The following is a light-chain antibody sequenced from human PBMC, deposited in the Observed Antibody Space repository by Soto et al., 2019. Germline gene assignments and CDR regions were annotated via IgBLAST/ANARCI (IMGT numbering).Light chain of an antibody. J-gene: IGKJ3*01. V-gene: IGKV3-20*01. Sequence: IVLTQSPGTLSLSPGERATLSCRASQSVSSSYLGWYQQKPGQAPRLLIYGASSRATGIPDRFSGSGSGTDFTLTICRLEPEDFAVYYCQQYGSSFSFTFGPGTKVDIK. CDR1: QSVSSSY. CDR2: GAS. CDR3: QQYGSSFSFT.